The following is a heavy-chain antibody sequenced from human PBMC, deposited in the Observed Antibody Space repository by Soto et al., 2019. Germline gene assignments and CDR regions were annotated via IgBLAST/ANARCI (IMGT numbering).Heavy chain of an antibody. CDR1: GFTFSSYT. CDR3: ASVTFGGVVLAH. Sequence: GSLRLSCAASGFTFSSYTMSWIRQPPGKGLEWIGYIYFNGNTNHNPSLKRRVTISIDTSKKQISLNLTSVTDADTAVYYWASVTFGGVVLAHWGQGTLVTVSS. D-gene: IGHD3-16*01. CDR2: IYFNGNT. V-gene: IGHV4-59*01. J-gene: IGHJ4*02.